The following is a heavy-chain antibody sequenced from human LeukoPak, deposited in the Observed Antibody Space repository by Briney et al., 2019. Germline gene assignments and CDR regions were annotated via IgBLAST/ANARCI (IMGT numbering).Heavy chain of an antibody. J-gene: IGHJ5*01. D-gene: IGHD3-10*01. Sequence: SETLSLTCAVYGGSFSGYYWSWIRQPPGKGLEWIGEINHSGSTNYNPSLKSRVTISVDTSKNQFSLKLSSVTAADTAVYYCARDSLLLWFGELSAAFDSWGQGTLVTVSS. CDR2: INHSGST. V-gene: IGHV4-34*01. CDR1: GGSFSGYY. CDR3: ARDSLLLWFGELSAAFDS.